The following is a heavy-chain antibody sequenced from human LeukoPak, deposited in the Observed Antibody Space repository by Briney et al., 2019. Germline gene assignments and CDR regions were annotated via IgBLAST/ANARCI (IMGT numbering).Heavy chain of an antibody. CDR2: IYYSGST. CDR1: GGSISSGGYY. Sequence: TSETLSLTCTVSGGSISSGGYYWSWIRQHPGKGLEWVGYIYYSGSTYYNPSLKSRVTISVDTSKNQFSLKLSSVTAADTAVYYCARGRGDTYYYDSSGYYYENWFDPWGQGTLVTVSS. D-gene: IGHD3-22*01. CDR3: ARGRGDTYYYDSSGYYYENWFDP. J-gene: IGHJ5*02. V-gene: IGHV4-31*03.